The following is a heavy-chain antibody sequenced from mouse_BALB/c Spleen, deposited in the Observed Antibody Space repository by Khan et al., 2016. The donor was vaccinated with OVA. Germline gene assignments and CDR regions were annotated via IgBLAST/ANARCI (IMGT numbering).Heavy chain of an antibody. V-gene: IGHV1-54*01. CDR1: GYAFTNYL. CDR3: ASQGANRSWFAY. D-gene: IGHD2-14*01. CDR2: INPGSGGT. J-gene: IGHJ3*01. Sequence: QVQLQQSGAELVRPGTSVKVSCKASGYAFTNYLIEWVKQRPGQGLEWIGLINPGSGGTNYNEKFKGQATLTADKSSSTAHKQLSSLTTDDTSVYYWASQGANRSWFAYWGQGTLVTVST.